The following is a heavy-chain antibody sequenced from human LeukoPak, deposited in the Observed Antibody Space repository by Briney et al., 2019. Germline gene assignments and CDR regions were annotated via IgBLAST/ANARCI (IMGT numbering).Heavy chain of an antibody. V-gene: IGHV4-30-4*01. D-gene: IGHD2-15*01. Sequence: SETLSLTCTVSGGSISSGDYYWSWIRQPPGKGLEWIGYIYYSGSTYYNPSLKSRVTTSVDTSKNQFSLKLSSVTAADTAVYYCARERALLHPFAYWGQGTLVTVSS. CDR3: ARERALLHPFAY. CDR1: GGSISSGDYY. J-gene: IGHJ4*02. CDR2: IYYSGST.